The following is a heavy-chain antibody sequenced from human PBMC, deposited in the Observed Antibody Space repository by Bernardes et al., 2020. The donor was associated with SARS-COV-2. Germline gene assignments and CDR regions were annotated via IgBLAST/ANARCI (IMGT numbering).Heavy chain of an antibody. V-gene: IGHV4-39*01. Sequence: SETLSLTCTVSGDSMTTRSHYWAWIRQPPGKGLEWIGSIFYSGKTYYNPSLKSQVTISVDTSKSQFSLKLTSLTAADTAVYYCARLALQNYYFDYWGQGALVTVPS. CDR2: IFYSGKT. J-gene: IGHJ4*02. CDR1: GDSMTTRSHY. CDR3: ARLALQNYYFDY. D-gene: IGHD4-4*01.